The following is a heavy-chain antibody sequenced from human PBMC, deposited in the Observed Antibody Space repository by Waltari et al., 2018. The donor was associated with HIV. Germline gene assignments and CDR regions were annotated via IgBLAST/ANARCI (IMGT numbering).Heavy chain of an antibody. CDR3: AREGTRGVVVPAAVYYYYGMDV. D-gene: IGHD2-2*01. J-gene: IGHJ6*02. CDR1: GGSISSGSYS. Sequence: QVQLQESGPGLVKPSQTLSLTCTVSGGSISSGSYSWSWIRQPAGKGLEWIGRIYTSGSTNYNPSLKSRVTISVDTSKNQFSLKLSSVTAADTAVYYCAREGTRGVVVPAAVYYYYGMDVWGQGTTVTVSS. CDR2: IYTSGST. V-gene: IGHV4-61*02.